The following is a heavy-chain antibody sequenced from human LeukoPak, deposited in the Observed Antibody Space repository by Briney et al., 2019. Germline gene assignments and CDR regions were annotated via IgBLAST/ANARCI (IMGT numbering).Heavy chain of an antibody. J-gene: IGHJ4*02. Sequence: GESLKISCQGSGYNFPTYWIGWVRQMPGKGLEWMGIIYPDDSDTRYSPSFQGQVTISADKSISTAYLQWSSLKASDTAMYYCARQRRELITIFGAVDYWGQGTLVTVSS. D-gene: IGHD3-3*01. CDR1: GYNFPTYW. CDR2: IYPDDSDT. CDR3: ARQRRELITIFGAVDY. V-gene: IGHV5-51*01.